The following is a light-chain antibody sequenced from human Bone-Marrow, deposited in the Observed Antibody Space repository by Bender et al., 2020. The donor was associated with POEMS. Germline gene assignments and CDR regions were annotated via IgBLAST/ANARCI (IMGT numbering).Light chain of an antibody. V-gene: IGLV1-50*01. J-gene: IGLJ2*01. CDR2: DNN. Sequence: QSVLTQPPSVSGAPGQRVTISCTGGSSTIGAGYVVHWYQQLPGTAPKLLIYDNNNRPSGVPGRFSGSQSGSTASLTISGLQPEDEADYFCNSYTSTSTLVFGGGTRLTVL. CDR1: SSTIGAGYV. CDR3: NSYTSTSTLV.